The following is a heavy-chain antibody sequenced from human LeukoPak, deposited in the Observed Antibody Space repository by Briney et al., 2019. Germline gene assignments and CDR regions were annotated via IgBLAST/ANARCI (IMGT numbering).Heavy chain of an antibody. Sequence: QAGGSLRLSCAVSGFTFSSYAMSWVRQAPGKGLEWVSAISGSGGSTYYADSVTGRFTISRDNSKNTLYLQMNSLRAEDTAVYYCAKRTRQWLATDAFDIWGQGTMVTVSS. CDR1: GFTFSSYA. V-gene: IGHV3-23*01. J-gene: IGHJ3*02. CDR3: AKRTRQWLATDAFDI. D-gene: IGHD6-19*01. CDR2: ISGSGGST.